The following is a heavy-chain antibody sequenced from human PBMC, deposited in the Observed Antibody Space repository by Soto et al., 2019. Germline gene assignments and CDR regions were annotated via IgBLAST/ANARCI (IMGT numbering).Heavy chain of an antibody. Sequence: ASETLSLTCAVSGGSISSGGYSWSWIRQPPGKGLEWIGYIYHSGSTYYNPSLKSRVTISVDRSKNQFSLKLSSVTAADTAVYYCARGGLYFDYRGQGTLVTVSS. V-gene: IGHV4-30-2*01. D-gene: IGHD3-16*01. CDR2: IYHSGST. CDR3: ARGGLYFDY. CDR1: GGSISSGGYS. J-gene: IGHJ4*02.